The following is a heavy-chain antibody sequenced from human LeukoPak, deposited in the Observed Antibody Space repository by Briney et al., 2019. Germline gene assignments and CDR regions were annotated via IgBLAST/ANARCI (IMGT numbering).Heavy chain of an antibody. J-gene: IGHJ6*02. Sequence: SETLSLTCTVSGGSISSSSYYWSWIRQPPGKGLEWIGYIYYSGSTNYNPSLKSRVTISVDTSKNQFSLKLSSVTAADTAVYYCARAPTYYYDSSGYSYYYYGMDVWGQGTTVTVSS. CDR2: IYYSGST. CDR3: ARAPTYYYDSSGYSYYYYGMDV. D-gene: IGHD3-22*01. CDR1: GGSISSSSYY. V-gene: IGHV4-61*01.